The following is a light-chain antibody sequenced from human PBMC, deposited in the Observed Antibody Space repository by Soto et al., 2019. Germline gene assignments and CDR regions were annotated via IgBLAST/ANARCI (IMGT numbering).Light chain of an antibody. CDR1: QSVGGNY. V-gene: IGKV3-20*01. CDR3: QQYGSSPIT. CDR2: SAS. J-gene: IGKJ5*01. Sequence: DIVLTQSPGTLSLSPVERATLSCRASQSVGGNYLGWYQQKPGQAPRLLINSASSRATGIPDRFSGSGSGTDFTLTISRLEPEDFAVYYCQQYGSSPITFGQGTRLEIK.